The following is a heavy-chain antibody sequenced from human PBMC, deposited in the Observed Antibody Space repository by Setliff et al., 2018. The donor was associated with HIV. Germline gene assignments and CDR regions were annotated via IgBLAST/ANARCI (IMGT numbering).Heavy chain of an antibody. CDR3: ARGGVTAVWDLTD. CDR2: ISNSGST. CDR1: GGSIGSHY. D-gene: IGHD2-21*02. V-gene: IGHV4-59*11. Sequence: SETLSLTCIVAGGSIGSHYWSWIRQPPGKGLEWIGYISNSGSTAYNPSLESRVTISLDRSKNQFALQMTSVTTADTAVYYCARGGVTAVWDLTDWGQGILVTVSS. J-gene: IGHJ4*02.